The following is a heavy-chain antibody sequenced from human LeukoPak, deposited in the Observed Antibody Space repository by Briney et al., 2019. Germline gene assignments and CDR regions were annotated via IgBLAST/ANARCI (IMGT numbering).Heavy chain of an antibody. CDR3: ARRKYYYDSSGYSPYYYMDV. CDR1: GYTFTGYY. V-gene: IGHV1-2*02. CDR2: INPNSGGT. J-gene: IGHJ6*03. Sequence: ASVKVSFKASGYTFTGYYMHWVRQAPGQGLEWMGWINPNSGGTNYAQKFQGRVTMTRDTSISTAYMELSRLRSDDTAVYYCARRKYYYDSSGYSPYYYMDVWGKGTTVTVSS. D-gene: IGHD3-22*01.